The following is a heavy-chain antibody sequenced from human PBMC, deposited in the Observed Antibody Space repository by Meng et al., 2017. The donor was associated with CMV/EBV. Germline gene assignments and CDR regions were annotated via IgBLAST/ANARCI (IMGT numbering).Heavy chain of an antibody. CDR3: ARGGNWFDP. CDR2: INHSGST. J-gene: IGHJ5*02. V-gene: IGHV4-34*01. CDR1: GGSFSGYY. Sequence: VHLPQWGAGLLEPSETLSLTCAVYGGSFSGYYWSWIRQPPGKGLEWIGEINHSGSTNYNPSLKSRVTISVDTSKNQFSLKLSSVTAADTAVYYCARGGNWFDPWGQGTLVTVSS.